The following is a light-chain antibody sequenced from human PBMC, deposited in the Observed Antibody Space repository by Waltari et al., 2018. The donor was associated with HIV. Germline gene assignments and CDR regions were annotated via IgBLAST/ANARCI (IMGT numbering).Light chain of an antibody. CDR3: LLSYSGARGV. CDR1: TGAVTSGHY. J-gene: IGLJ2*01. CDR2: DTS. Sequence: QAVVTQEPSLTVPPGGTVPLTCGSSTGAVTSGHYPYWFQQKPGQAPRTLICDTSNKHSWTPARFSGSLLGGKAALTLSGAQPEDEAEYYCLLSYSGARGVFGGGTKLTVL. V-gene: IGLV7-46*01.